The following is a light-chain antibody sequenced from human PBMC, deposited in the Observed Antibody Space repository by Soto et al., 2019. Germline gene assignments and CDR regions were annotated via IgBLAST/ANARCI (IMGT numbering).Light chain of an antibody. CDR3: SSYTSSSTDV. J-gene: IGLJ1*01. CDR2: AVS. CDR1: SSDVGGYNY. V-gene: IGLV2-14*01. Sequence: QSVLTQPASVSGSPGQSITISCTGTSSDVGGYNYVSWYQQHPGKAPKLMIYAVSNRPSGVSNRFSGSKSGNTASLTISGLQAEDEANYYCSSYTSSSTDVFGTGTKVTVL.